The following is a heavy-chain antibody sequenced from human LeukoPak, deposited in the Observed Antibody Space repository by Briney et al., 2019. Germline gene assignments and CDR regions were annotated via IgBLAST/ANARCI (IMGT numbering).Heavy chain of an antibody. J-gene: IGHJ4*02. CDR1: GGSISSYY. V-gene: IGHV4-59*01. CDR2: IYYSGST. CDR3: AREGSGWYSYDY. D-gene: IGHD6-19*01. Sequence: SETLSLTCTVSGGSISSYYWSWIRQPPGKGLEWIGYIYYSGSTNYNPSLKSRVTISVDTPKNQFSLKLSSVTAADTAVYYCAREGSGWYSYDYWGQGTLVTVSS.